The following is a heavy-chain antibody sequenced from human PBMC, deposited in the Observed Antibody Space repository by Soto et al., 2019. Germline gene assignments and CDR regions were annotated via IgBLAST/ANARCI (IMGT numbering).Heavy chain of an antibody. D-gene: IGHD6-13*01. Sequence: PGGSLRLSCAASGFTFSSYGMHWVRQAPGKXPEWVAVIWYDGSNKYYADSVKGRFTVSRDNSKNTLYLQMNSLRAEDTAVYYCASTAPRVPYSSSWYEAGYWGQGILVTVSS. V-gene: IGHV3-33*01. CDR2: IWYDGSNK. J-gene: IGHJ4*02. CDR1: GFTFSSYG. CDR3: ASTAPRVPYSSSWYEAGY.